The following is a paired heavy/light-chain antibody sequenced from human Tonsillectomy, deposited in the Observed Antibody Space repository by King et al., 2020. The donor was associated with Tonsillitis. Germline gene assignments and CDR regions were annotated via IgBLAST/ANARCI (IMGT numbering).Heavy chain of an antibody. D-gene: IGHD1-26*01. Sequence: EVQLVESGGGLIQPGGSLRLSCAASGFSVATNFMTWVRQAPGKGLEWVSIIYDEGSTYYADSVKGRFTISRDNSNNTLYLQMNSVRAEDTAVYYCARGLVGVTAFDSWGQGTLVTVSS. CDR3: ARGLVGVTAFDS. CDR1: GFSVATNF. J-gene: IGHJ4*02. CDR2: IYDEGST. V-gene: IGHV3-53*01.
Light chain of an antibody. V-gene: IGKV3-15*01. CDR1: ETIGTK. CDR2: GAS. J-gene: IGKJ3*01. CDR3: QQYYYWPPA. Sequence: EIVMTQSPATLSVSPGERATLSCRASETIGTKLAWYQQKPGQAPRLLIYGASTRATHIPARFTGSGSGTEFTLTISSLQSEDFAVYYCQQYYYWPPAFGPGTKVDIQ.